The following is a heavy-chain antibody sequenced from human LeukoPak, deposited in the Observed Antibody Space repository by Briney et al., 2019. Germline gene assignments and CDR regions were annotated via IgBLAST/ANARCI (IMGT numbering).Heavy chain of an antibody. D-gene: IGHD6-13*01. CDR2: INPSGGST. J-gene: IGHJ4*02. CDR1: GYIFTSYY. Sequence: ASVKVSCKASGYIFTSYYMHWVRQAPGQGLEWMGIINPSGGSTSYAQKFQGRVTMTRDTSTSTVYMELSSLRSEDTAVYYCATFLAPYSSSWYAPPFDYWGQGTLVTVSS. V-gene: IGHV1-46*01. CDR3: ATFLAPYSSSWYAPPFDY.